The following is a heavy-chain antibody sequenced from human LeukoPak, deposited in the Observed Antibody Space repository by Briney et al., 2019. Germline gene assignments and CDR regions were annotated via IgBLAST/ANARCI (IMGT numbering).Heavy chain of an antibody. Sequence: PGGSLRLSCAASGFTFTSSVMHLVRQAPGKGLQWVALISYDGSNKYYADSVKGRFTISRDNSKNTLYLQMNSLRAEDTAVYYCARPRGAAAGTFGFDPWGQGTLVTVSS. CDR1: GFTFTSSV. V-gene: IGHV3-30*03. CDR3: ARPRGAAAGTFGFDP. D-gene: IGHD6-13*01. CDR2: ISYDGSNK. J-gene: IGHJ5*02.